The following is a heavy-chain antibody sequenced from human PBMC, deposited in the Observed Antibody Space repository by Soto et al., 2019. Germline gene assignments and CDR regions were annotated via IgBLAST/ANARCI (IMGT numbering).Heavy chain of an antibody. V-gene: IGHV4-59*08. CDR2: VHHSWGA. Sequence: QVQLQESGPGLVKPSETLSLSCTVSGGSISSYYWSWFRQSPGKRMEWIGYVHHSWGASYNPSLQSLVAISLDTFESQFPLTVTSWTATDTAVYSCARHGFGPLHGLVDVWGQGTTVTVSS. J-gene: IGHJ6*02. D-gene: IGHD3-10*01. CDR1: GGSISSYY. CDR3: ARHGFGPLHGLVDV.